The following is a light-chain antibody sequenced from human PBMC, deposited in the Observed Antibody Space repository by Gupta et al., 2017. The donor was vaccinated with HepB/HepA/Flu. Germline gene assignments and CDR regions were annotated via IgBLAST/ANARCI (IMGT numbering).Light chain of an antibody. Sequence: SSELTQDPAVSVALGQTVSITCQGDTLRGFYANWYQQKPAQAPGSGSSVKNNRPSGIPDRVSGSSSGDTASLNIAGAQAKDESADDCTSRDSSGNVVFGGGTKLTVL. CDR3: TSRDSSGNVV. CDR2: VKN. CDR1: TLRGFY. J-gene: IGLJ2*01. V-gene: IGLV3-19*01.